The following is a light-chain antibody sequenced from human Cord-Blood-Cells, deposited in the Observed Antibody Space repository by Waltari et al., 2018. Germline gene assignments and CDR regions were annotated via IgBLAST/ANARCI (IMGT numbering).Light chain of an antibody. Sequence: QMTQSPSSLSASVGDRVTITCQASQDISNYLNWYQQKPGKAPKLLIYDASNLETGVPSRFSGSGSGTDFTFTISSLQPEDIATYYCQQYDNLLPLTFGGGTKVEIK. CDR3: QQYDNLLPLT. CDR1: QDISNY. CDR2: DAS. V-gene: IGKV1-33*01. J-gene: IGKJ4*01.